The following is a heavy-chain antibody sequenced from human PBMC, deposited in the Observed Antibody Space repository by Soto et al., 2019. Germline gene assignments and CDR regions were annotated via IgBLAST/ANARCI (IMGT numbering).Heavy chain of an antibody. CDR1: GFTFSKYG. J-gene: IGHJ5*02. D-gene: IGHD6-13*01. V-gene: IGHV3-33*01. CDR2: IWYDGSDR. Sequence: QVQLVESGGGVVQSGRSLRLSCEASGFTFSKYGMHWVRQAPGKGLEWVAVIWYDGSDRWYADSVKGRFSISRDNSKNTMYLQMSNMRVEITAVDLCARDYASSCCPSSWGQGPLVAVSS. CDR3: ARDYASSCCPSS.